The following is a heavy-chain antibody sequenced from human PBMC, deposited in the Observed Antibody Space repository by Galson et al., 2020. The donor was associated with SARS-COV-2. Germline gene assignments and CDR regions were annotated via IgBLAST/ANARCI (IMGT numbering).Heavy chain of an antibody. CDR2: TYYSGST. Sequence: SETLSLTCTVSGGSISSYYWSWIRQPPGKGLEWIGYTYYSGSTNYNPSLKSRVTISVDTSKNQFSLKLSSVTAADTAVYYCARLPYDSSGYTSRPAFDIWGQGTMVTVSS. D-gene: IGHD3-22*01. V-gene: IGHV4-59*01. CDR3: ARLPYDSSGYTSRPAFDI. CDR1: GGSISSYY. J-gene: IGHJ3*02.